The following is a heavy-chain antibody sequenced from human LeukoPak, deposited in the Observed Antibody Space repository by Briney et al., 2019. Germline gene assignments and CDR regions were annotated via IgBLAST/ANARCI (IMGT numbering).Heavy chain of an antibody. CDR1: GGSVSSGSYY. CDR2: IYYSGST. Sequence: SETLSLTCTVSGGSVSSGSYYWSWIRQPPGKGPEWIGYIYYSGSTNYNPSLKSRVTISVDTSKNQFSLKLSSGTTADTAVYYCARAVDTARNYYFDYWGQGTLVTVSS. J-gene: IGHJ4*02. D-gene: IGHD5-18*01. CDR3: ARAVDTARNYYFDY. V-gene: IGHV4-61*01.